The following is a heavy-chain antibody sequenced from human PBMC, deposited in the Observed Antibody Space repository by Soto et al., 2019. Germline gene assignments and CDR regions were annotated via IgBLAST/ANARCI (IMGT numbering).Heavy chain of an antibody. D-gene: IGHD2-15*01. Sequence: EVQLLESGGGLVQPGGSLRLSCAASGFTLSSYAMSWVRQAPGKGLEWVSAIVGSGGSTYYADSARGRFTIPRDNPKNKGNLQMNSLRAEVRAVYYGAKGVCSGGSCYPDYWGQGTLVTVSS. J-gene: IGHJ4*02. CDR1: GFTLSSYA. V-gene: IGHV3-23*01. CDR3: AKGVCSGGSCYPDY. CDR2: IVGSGGST.